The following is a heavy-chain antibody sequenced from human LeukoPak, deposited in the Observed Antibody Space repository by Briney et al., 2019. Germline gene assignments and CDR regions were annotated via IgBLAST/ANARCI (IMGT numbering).Heavy chain of an antibody. CDR2: ITNDGTT. V-gene: IGHV3-74*01. CDR3: GRERNFYYMDV. J-gene: IGHJ6*03. Sequence: PGGSLRLSCAASGFTFSSYSMNWVRQGPEKGLVWVAGITNDGTTGYADSVKGRFTISRDSAKSTVYLQMNSLSSEDTAVYYCGRERNFYYMDVWGKGTTVTVSS. CDR1: GFTFSSYS.